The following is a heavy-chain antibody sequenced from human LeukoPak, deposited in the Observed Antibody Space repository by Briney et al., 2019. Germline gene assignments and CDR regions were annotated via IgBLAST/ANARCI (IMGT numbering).Heavy chain of an antibody. V-gene: IGHV3-30-3*02. D-gene: IGHD3-10*01. CDR1: GFTFSYYA. CDR2: ISYDGSNK. Sequence: PGGSLRLSCAASGFTFSYYAMHWVRQAPGKGLEWVAVISYDGSNKYYADSVKGRFTISRDNSKNTLYLQMDSLRAEDTAVYFCAKRWPSRSFGYWGQGTLVTVSS. J-gene: IGHJ4*02. CDR3: AKRWPSRSFGY.